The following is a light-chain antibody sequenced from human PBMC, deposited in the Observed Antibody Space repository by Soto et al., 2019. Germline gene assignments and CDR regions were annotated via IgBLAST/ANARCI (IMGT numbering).Light chain of an antibody. CDR2: RSD. CDR1: TSNIGSNH. Sequence: QSVLTQPPSASGTPGQRVTISCSGSTSNIGSNHEYGYQQFPGMAPKLLMYRSDQRLTGVPYCFSGSKSGTSASLAISGLRSDDEADYYCSARDDSLSGVVFGGGTKLTVL. CDR3: SARDDSLSGVV. V-gene: IGLV1-47*01. J-gene: IGLJ2*01.